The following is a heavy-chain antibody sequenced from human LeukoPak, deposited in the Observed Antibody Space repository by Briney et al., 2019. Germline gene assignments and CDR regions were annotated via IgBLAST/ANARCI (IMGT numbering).Heavy chain of an antibody. D-gene: IGHD3-10*01. CDR2: IYDTGST. J-gene: IGHJ4*02. Sequence: SETLSLTCTVSGGSISSFYWSWIRQPPGKGLEWIGYIYDTGSTNYNPSLKSRVTISVDTSKNQFSLKLSSVTAADTAVYYCARARRRGVKYYFDYWGQGTLVTVSS. CDR3: ARARRRGVKYYFDY. CDR1: GGSISSFY. V-gene: IGHV4-59*01.